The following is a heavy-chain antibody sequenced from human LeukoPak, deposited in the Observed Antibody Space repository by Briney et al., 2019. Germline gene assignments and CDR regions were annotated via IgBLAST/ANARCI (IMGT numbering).Heavy chain of an antibody. CDR2: ISSSGSTI. CDR3: ATSSGVGMDV. Sequence: GGSLRLSCAASGFTFNTYAMTWVRQAPGKGLEWVSYISSSGSTIYYADSVKGRFTISRDNAKNSLYLQMNSLRAEDTAVYYCATSSGVGMDVWGQGTTVTVSS. V-gene: IGHV3-48*04. CDR1: GFTFNTYA. J-gene: IGHJ6*02. D-gene: IGHD3-22*01.